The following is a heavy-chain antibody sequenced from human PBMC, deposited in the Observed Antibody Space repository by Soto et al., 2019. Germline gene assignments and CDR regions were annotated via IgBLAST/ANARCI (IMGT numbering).Heavy chain of an antibody. V-gene: IGHV3-23*01. CDR2: ISGSGGST. Sequence: EVQLLESGGGLVQPGGSLRLSCAASGFTFSSYAMSWVRQAPGKGLEWVSAISGSGGSTYYADSVKGRFTISRDNSKNTLYLQMNSLRAEDTAVYYCAKDVGSSCSTRSNFDYWGQGTLVTVSS. CDR1: GFTFSSYA. CDR3: AKDVGSSCSTRSNFDY. J-gene: IGHJ4*02. D-gene: IGHD6-13*01.